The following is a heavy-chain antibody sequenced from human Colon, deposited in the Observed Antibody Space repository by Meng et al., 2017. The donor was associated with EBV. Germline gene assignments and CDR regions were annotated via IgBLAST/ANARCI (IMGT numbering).Heavy chain of an antibody. D-gene: IGHD1-26*01. Sequence: VLRLGSGGGLVQPGVSLRFYCAATGFTFSKFARGRLGPAPGKGLEGVSGISGDGASTSHAGSVKVRFTISRDNSKNTLCLQMDSLRGEDTAVYYCAKTLYGGIDYWGQGTLVTVSS. CDR3: AKTLYGGIDY. CDR2: ISGDGAST. V-gene: IGHV3-23*01. CDR1: GFTFSKFA. J-gene: IGHJ4*02.